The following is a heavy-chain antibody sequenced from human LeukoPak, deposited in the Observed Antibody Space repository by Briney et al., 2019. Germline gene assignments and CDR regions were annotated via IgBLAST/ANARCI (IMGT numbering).Heavy chain of an antibody. CDR2: ISSSGSTI. Sequence: GGSLRLSCAASGFTFSDYYMSWIRQAPGKGLEWVSYISSSGSTIYYADSVKGRFTISRDNAKNSLYLQMNSLRAEDTAVYYCARVPYYYDSSGYYRGYVDYWGQGTLVTVSS. CDR3: ARVPYYYDSSGYYRGYVDY. D-gene: IGHD3-22*01. CDR1: GFTFSDYY. V-gene: IGHV3-11*01. J-gene: IGHJ4*02.